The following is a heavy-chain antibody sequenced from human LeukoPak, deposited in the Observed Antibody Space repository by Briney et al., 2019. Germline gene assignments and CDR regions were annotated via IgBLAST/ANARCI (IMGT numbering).Heavy chain of an antibody. J-gene: IGHJ4*02. CDR3: ARDSVSRGFDY. CDR2: IYTSGST. V-gene: IGHV4-4*07. Sequence: SETLSLTCTVSYGSISSFYWSWIRQPAGKGLEWIGRIYTSGSTNYNPSLQSRVTMSVDTSKNQFSLKLSSVTAAATAMYFCARDSVSRGFDYWGQGTLVTVSS. D-gene: IGHD3-10*01. CDR1: YGSISSFY.